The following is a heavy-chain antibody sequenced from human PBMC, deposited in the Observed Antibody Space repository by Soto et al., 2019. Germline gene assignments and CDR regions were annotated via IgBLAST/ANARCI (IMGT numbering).Heavy chain of an antibody. J-gene: IGHJ6*02. V-gene: IGHV1-3*01. CDR3: ARDGVVVPAANYYYYGMDV. D-gene: IGHD2-2*01. Sequence: ASVKVSCKASGYTFTSYAMHWVRQAPGQRLEWMGWINAGNGNTKYSQKFQGRVTITRDTSASTAYMELSSLRSDDTAVYYCARDGVVVPAANYYYYGMDVWGQGTTVTVSS. CDR1: GYTFTSYA. CDR2: INAGNGNT.